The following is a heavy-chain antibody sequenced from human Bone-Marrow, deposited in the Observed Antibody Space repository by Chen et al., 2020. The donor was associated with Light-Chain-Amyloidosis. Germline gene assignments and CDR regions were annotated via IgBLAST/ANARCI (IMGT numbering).Heavy chain of an antibody. J-gene: IGHJ4*02. CDR3: AHRLKVQGVIGFDY. Sequence: QITLKESGPTLVKPTQTLTLTCPFSGFSLSTSGVGVGWIRQPQGKALEWLALIYWDDDKRYSPSLKSRLTITEDTSKNQVVLIMTNMDPVDTATYYCAHRLKVQGVIGFDYWGQGTLVTVSS. V-gene: IGHV2-5*02. D-gene: IGHD3-10*01. CDR1: GFSLSTSGVG. CDR2: IYWDDDK.